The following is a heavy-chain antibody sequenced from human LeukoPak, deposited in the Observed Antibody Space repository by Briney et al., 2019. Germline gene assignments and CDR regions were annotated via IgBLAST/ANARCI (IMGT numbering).Heavy chain of an antibody. CDR3: ARAGPYCGGDCFPNAFDI. V-gene: IGHV3-21*01. D-gene: IGHD2-21*02. CDR2: ISSSSSYI. J-gene: IGHJ3*02. CDR1: GFTFSSYS. Sequence: GGSLRLSCAASGFTFSSYSMNWVRQAPGKGLEWVSSISSSSSYIYYADSVKGRFTISRDNAKNSLYLQMNSLRAEDTAVYYCARAGPYCGGDCFPNAFDIWGQGTMVTVSS.